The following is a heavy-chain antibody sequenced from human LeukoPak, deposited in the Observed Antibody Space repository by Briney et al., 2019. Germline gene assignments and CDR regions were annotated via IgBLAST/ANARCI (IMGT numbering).Heavy chain of an antibody. CDR2: IKQDGSEK. V-gene: IGHV3-7*01. CDR1: GFTFSSYW. D-gene: IGHD4-17*01. J-gene: IGHJ3*02. Sequence: GGSLRLSCAASGFTFSSYWMSWVRQAPGKGLEWVANIKQDGSEKYYVDSVQGRFTISRDNAKNSLYLQMNSLRAEDPAVYYCAREGYGDYRDAFDIWGQGTMVTVSS. CDR3: AREGYGDYRDAFDI.